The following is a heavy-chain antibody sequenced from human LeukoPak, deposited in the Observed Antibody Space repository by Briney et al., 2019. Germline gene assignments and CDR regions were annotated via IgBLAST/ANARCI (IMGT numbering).Heavy chain of an antibody. Sequence: PSETLSLTCTVSGGSISSYYWSWIRQPPGKGLEWIGYIYYSGSTNYNPSLKSRVTISVDTSKNQFSLKLSSATAADTAVYYCAKSHAVYYYGLDVWGQGTTVTVSS. J-gene: IGHJ6*02. CDR1: GGSISSYY. CDR2: IYYSGST. V-gene: IGHV4-59*12. CDR3: AKSHAVYYYGLDV.